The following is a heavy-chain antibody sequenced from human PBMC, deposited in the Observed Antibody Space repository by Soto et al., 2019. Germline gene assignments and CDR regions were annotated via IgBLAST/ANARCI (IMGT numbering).Heavy chain of an antibody. Sequence: GGSLRLSCAASGFTFSSYAMHWVRQAPGKGLEWVAVISYDGSNKYYADSVKGRFTISRDNSKNTLYLQMNSLRAEDTAVYYCARDGPYYYDSSGYYYNYYFDYWGQGTLVTVSS. V-gene: IGHV3-30-3*01. CDR1: GFTFSSYA. CDR2: ISYDGSNK. J-gene: IGHJ4*02. CDR3: ARDGPYYYDSSGYYYNYYFDY. D-gene: IGHD3-22*01.